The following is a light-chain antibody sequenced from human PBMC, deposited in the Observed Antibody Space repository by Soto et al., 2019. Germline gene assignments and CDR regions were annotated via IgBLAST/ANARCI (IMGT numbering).Light chain of an antibody. CDR1: SRDVGGYNY. V-gene: IGLV2-14*03. J-gene: IGLJ1*01. CDR3: SSYSNITTLYV. CDR2: DVT. Sequence: QSALTQPASVSGSPGQSITISCTGTSRDVGGYNYVSWYQHHPGKVPKLVIYDVTKRPSGVSDRFSGSKSGNTASLTISGLQAEDEADYYCSSYSNITTLYVVGTGTKVTVL.